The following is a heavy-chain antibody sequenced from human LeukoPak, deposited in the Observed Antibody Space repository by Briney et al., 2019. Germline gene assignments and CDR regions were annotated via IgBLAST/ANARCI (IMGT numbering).Heavy chain of an antibody. CDR2: ISYSGETR. CDR1: GFTFDDYP. CDR3: ARDLESCSSGSCYGFDY. J-gene: IGHJ4*02. D-gene: IGHD2-15*01. Sequence: GGSLRLSCAASGFTFDDYPMSWVRQAPGKGLEWVSYISYSGETRGYADAVKGRFTISRDNAKNSLYLQMNSLRAEDTGFYFCARDLESCSSGSCYGFDYWGQGILVTVSS. V-gene: IGHV3-20*04.